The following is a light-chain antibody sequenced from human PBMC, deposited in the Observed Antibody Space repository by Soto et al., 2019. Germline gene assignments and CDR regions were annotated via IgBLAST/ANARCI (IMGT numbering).Light chain of an antibody. J-gene: IGLJ1*01. CDR2: EVS. V-gene: IGLV2-14*01. CDR3: TSYTTSFTHL. Sequence: QSALTQPASVSGSPGQSITISCTGTSSDVGGYIYVSWYQQHPGKAPKLMIFEVSNRPSGISNRFSGSKSGNTASLTISGLQTEDEADYYCTSYTTSFTHLFGTGTKVTVL. CDR1: SSDVGGYIY.